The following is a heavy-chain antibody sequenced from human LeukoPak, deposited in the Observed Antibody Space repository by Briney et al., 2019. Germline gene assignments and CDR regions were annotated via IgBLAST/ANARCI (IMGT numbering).Heavy chain of an antibody. Sequence: GGSLRLSCAASGFTFSSYGMNWVRQAPGKGLEWVAVISYDGSNKYYADSVKGRFTISRDNSKNTLYLQMNSLRADDTAVYFCAKGGWGSAFDIWGQGTMVTVS. CDR3: AKGGWGSAFDI. CDR1: GFTFSSYG. CDR2: ISYDGSNK. D-gene: IGHD2-15*01. J-gene: IGHJ3*02. V-gene: IGHV3-30*18.